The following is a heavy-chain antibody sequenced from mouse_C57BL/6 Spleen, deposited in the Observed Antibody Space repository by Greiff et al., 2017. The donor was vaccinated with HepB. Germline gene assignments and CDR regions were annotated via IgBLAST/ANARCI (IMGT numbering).Heavy chain of an antibody. CDR1: GYTFTDYN. V-gene: IGHV1-18*01. D-gene: IGHD2-3*01. Sequence: EVQLQESGPELVKPGASVKIPCKASGYTFTDYNMDWVKQSHGKSLEWIGDINPNNGGTIYNQKFKGKATLTVDKSSSTAYMELRSLTSEDTAVYYGAMRYDGYYWFDYWGQGTTLTVSS. CDR3: AMRYDGYYWFDY. CDR2: INPNNGGT. J-gene: IGHJ2*01.